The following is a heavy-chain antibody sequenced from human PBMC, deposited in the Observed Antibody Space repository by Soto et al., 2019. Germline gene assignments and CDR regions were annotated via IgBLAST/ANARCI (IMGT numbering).Heavy chain of an antibody. Sequence: GASVKVSCKASGFAFTGYYIHWLRQAPGQGLEWMGWINAHSGGTEFAQKFQGRVTLTRDTSISTAYMTLTGLKSDDTAVYYCGRDLTSFYDGSGYLHAFDIWGQGTLVTVSS. D-gene: IGHD3-22*01. CDR1: GFAFTGYY. CDR2: INAHSGGT. J-gene: IGHJ3*02. V-gene: IGHV1-2*02. CDR3: GRDLTSFYDGSGYLHAFDI.